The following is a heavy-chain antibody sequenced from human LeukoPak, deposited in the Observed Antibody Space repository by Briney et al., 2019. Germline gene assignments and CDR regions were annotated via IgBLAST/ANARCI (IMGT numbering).Heavy chain of an antibody. J-gene: IGHJ4*02. CDR2: IKKDGSEE. CDR3: AGQSPSVAGGDH. Sequence: GGSPRLSCTASGFNFSTSWMSWVRQTPGKGLEWVANIKKDGSEEYYVDSVKTRFTISRDNAKNSLYLQLNSLIVEDTAVYYCAGQSPSVAGGDHWGQGTLVTVSS. D-gene: IGHD6-19*01. V-gene: IGHV3-7*01. CDR1: GFNFSTSW.